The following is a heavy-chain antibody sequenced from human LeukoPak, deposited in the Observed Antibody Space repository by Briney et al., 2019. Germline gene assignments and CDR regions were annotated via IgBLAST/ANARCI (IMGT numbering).Heavy chain of an antibody. CDR1: GFTFSSYS. V-gene: IGHV3-21*04. J-gene: IGHJ6*03. CDR3: ASTSYYDSSGYTDYYYMDV. Sequence: PGGSLRLSCAASGFTFSSYSMNWVRQAPGKGLEWVSSISSSSSYIYYADSVKGRFTISRDNAKNSLYLQMNSLRAEDTAVYYCASTSYYDSSGYTDYYYMDVWGKGTTVTVSS. CDR2: ISSSSSYI. D-gene: IGHD3-22*01.